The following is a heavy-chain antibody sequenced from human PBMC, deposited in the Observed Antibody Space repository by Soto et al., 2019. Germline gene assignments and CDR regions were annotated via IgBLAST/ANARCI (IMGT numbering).Heavy chain of an antibody. D-gene: IGHD3-3*01. CDR3: RRAPSYDFWSGFSPYLDS. Sequence: SETLSLTCTVSGGSISSGGYYWSWIRQHPGKGLEWIGYIYYSGSTYYNPSLKSRVTISVDTSKNQFSLKLSSVTAADTAVYYWRRAPSYDFWSGFSPYLDSGDRGNRVTFSS. CDR1: GGSISSGGYY. J-gene: IGHJ4*02. CDR2: IYYSGST. V-gene: IGHV4-31*03.